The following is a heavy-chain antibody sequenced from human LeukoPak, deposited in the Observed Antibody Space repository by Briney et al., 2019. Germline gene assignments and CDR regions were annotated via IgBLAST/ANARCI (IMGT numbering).Heavy chain of an antibody. CDR1: GGSISSYY. J-gene: IGHJ4*02. V-gene: IGHV4-59*01. CDR3: ARERRDVYKAYFDY. CDR2: IYYSGTT. Sequence: SETLSLTCTVSGGSISSYYWSWIRQPPGKGLEWIGYIYYSGTTNYNPSLKSRVTISVDTSKNQFSLRLSSVTAADTAVYYCARERRDVYKAYFDYWGQGTLVTVSS. D-gene: IGHD5-24*01.